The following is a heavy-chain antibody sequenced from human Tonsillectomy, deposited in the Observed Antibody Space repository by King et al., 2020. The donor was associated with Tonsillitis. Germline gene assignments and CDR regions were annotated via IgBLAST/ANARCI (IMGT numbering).Heavy chain of an antibody. V-gene: IGHV3-7*01. CDR1: GFTFNNFW. CDR3: ARPQFDY. Sequence: VQLVESGGGLVQPGGSLRLSCAASGFTFNNFWMNLVRQAPGKGQEWVANIKQDGSEKYYVDSVKGRFTISRDNAENSLFLQMNSLRAEDTAVYYCARPQFDYWGQGTLVTVST. CDR2: IKQDGSEK. J-gene: IGHJ4*02.